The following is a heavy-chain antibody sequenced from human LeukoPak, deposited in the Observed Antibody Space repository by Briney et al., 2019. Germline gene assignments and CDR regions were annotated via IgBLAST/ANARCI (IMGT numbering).Heavy chain of an antibody. CDR1: GFTFSSYD. D-gene: IGHD2-2*01. CDR3: ARAPSSAAYYYGMDV. V-gene: IGHV3-13*01. Sequence: GGSLRLSCAASGFTFSSYDMHWVRQDTGKGLELVSGIGVAGDTYYPGSVKGRFTISRENAKNSLYLQMNSLTAGDTAVYYCARAPSSAAYYYGMDVWGQGTTVTVSS. J-gene: IGHJ6*02. CDR2: IGVAGDT.